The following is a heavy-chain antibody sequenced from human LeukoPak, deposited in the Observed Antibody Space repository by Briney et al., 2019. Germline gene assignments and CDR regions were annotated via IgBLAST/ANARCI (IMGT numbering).Heavy chain of an antibody. J-gene: IGHJ6*02. Sequence: PSETLSLTCTVSGGSISSGSYYWSWIRQPAGKGLEWIGRIYTSGSTNYNPSLKSRVTMSVDTSKNQFSLKLSSVTAADTAVYYCATGYSSSWYPYGMDVWGQGTTVTVSS. D-gene: IGHD6-13*01. CDR1: GGSISSGSYY. CDR2: IYTSGST. CDR3: ATGYSSSWYPYGMDV. V-gene: IGHV4-61*02.